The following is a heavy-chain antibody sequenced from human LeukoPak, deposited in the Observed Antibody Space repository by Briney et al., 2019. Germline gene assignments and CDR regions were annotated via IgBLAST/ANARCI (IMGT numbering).Heavy chain of an antibody. V-gene: IGHV4-4*02. Sequence: PSGTLSLTCAVSGASLNSSNWWSWVRQPPGKGLEWIGEIYHIGSTNYNPSLKSRLIISVDKSKNQFSLQLSSVTAADTAVYYCAMTGITVSGGFDIWGQGTTVTVSS. D-gene: IGHD6-19*01. J-gene: IGHJ3*02. CDR3: AMTGITVSGGFDI. CDR2: IYHIGST. CDR1: GASLNSSNW.